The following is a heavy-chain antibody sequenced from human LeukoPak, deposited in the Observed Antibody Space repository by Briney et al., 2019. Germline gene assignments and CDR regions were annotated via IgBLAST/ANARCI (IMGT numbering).Heavy chain of an antibody. Sequence: GESLKISCKGSGYSVTSYWIAWVRQMPGKRLEWMGIIYPGDSDARYSPSFQGQVTISADKSISTAYLQWSSLKASDTAMYYCARQGSYFDYWAQGTLVTVSS. CDR3: ARQGSYFDY. CDR2: IYPGDSDA. V-gene: IGHV5-51*01. CDR1: GYSVTSYW. J-gene: IGHJ4*02.